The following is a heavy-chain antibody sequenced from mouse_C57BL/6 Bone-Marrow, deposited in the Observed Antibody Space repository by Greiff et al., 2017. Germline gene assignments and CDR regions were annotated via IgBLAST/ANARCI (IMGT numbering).Heavy chain of an antibody. D-gene: IGHD1-1*01. CDR2: IHPNSGST. J-gene: IGHJ3*01. CDR1: GYTFTSYW. Sequence: QVQLQQPGAELVKPGASVKLSCKASGYTFTSYWMHWVKQRPGQGLEWIGMIHPNSGSTNYNEKFKSKATLTVDKSSSTAYMQLSSLTSEDSAVYYCAREGYYGSRRTFAYWGQGTLVTVSA. CDR3: AREGYYGSRRTFAY. V-gene: IGHV1-64*01.